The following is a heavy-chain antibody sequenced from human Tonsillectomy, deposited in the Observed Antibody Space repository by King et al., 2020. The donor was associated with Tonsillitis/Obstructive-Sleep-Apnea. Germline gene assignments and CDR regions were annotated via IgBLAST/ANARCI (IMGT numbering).Heavy chain of an antibody. D-gene: IGHD6-13*01. V-gene: IGHV3-23*04. CDR1: GFTFSSYA. CDR3: VGGPPDSGSRWGY. Sequence: VQLVESGGGLVQPGGSLRLSCAASGFTFSSYAMSWVRQAPGKGLEWVSEISGSGSIKHYADSVKGRFTISRDNSKNTLYLQKNSLRAEDTALYSCVGGPPDSGSRWGYWGQGTLVTVSS. J-gene: IGHJ4*02. CDR2: ISGSGSIK.